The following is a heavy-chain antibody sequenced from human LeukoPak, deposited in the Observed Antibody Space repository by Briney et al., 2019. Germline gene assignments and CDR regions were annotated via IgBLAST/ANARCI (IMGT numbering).Heavy chain of an antibody. D-gene: IGHD1-1*01. J-gene: IGHJ6*03. CDR1: GGSISSSSYY. Sequence: PSETLSLTCTVSGGSISSSSYYWGWIRQPPGKGLEWIGSIYYSGSTNYNPSLKSRVTISVDTSKNQFSLKLSSVTAADTAVYYCARASPAGERGLRYYYYYMDVWGKGTTVTVSS. V-gene: IGHV4-39*07. CDR3: ARASPAGERGLRYYYYYMDV. CDR2: IYYSGST.